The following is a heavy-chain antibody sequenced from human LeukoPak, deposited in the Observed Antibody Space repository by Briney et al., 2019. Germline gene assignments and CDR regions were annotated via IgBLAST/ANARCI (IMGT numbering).Heavy chain of an antibody. V-gene: IGHV4-38-2*01. D-gene: IGHD4-17*01. CDR3: ARNKSTVTTSRHDAFDI. CDR1: GYSISSDYY. Sequence: SETLSLTCAVSGYSISSDYYRGWIRQPSGKGLEWIGSIYQSVSTYYNPSLKSRVTISVDTSKNQFSLELSSVTAADTAVYYCARNKSTVTTSRHDAFDIWGQGTMVTVSS. CDR2: IYQSVST. J-gene: IGHJ3*02.